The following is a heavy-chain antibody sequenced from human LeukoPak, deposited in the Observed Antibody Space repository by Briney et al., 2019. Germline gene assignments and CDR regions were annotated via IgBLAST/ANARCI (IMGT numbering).Heavy chain of an antibody. V-gene: IGHV1-18*01. D-gene: IGHD3-9*01. CDR1: GYTFTSYG. J-gene: IGHJ4*02. Sequence: ASVKVSCKASGYTFTSYGISWVRQAPGQGLEWMAWISPYNGNTNYAQKLQGRVTMTTDTSTSTDYMELRSLRSDETGVYYCAILGDYYILSGYSRHRDYWGQGTMLSVSS. CDR3: AILGDYYILSGYSRHRDY. CDR2: ISPYNGNT.